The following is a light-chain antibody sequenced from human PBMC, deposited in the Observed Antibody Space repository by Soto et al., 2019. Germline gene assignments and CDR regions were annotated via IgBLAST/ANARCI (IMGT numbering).Light chain of an antibody. CDR1: QSVSSSY. CDR2: DAS. J-gene: IGKJ1*01. V-gene: IGKV3-20*01. CDR3: QQYGSLPRT. Sequence: EIVLTQAPGTLSLSPGERATLSCRASQSVSSSYLAWYQQKPGQAPRLLMYDASSRATGIPDRFSGSGSGTDFTLTISRLEPEDFAVYFCQQYGSLPRTFGQGTKVEIK.